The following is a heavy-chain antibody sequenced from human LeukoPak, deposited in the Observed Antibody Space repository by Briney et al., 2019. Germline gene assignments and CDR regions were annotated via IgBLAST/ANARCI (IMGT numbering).Heavy chain of an antibody. CDR1: GFTFSDYY. J-gene: IGHJ4*02. V-gene: IGHV3-11*06. Sequence: GGSLRLSCAASGFTFSDYYMSWIRQAPGKGLEWVSYISSNSSYTNYADSVKGRFTISRDNAKNSLYLQMNSLRAEDTAVYYCARDGQLERREGFDYWGQGTLVTVSS. CDR2: ISSNSSYT. D-gene: IGHD1-1*01. CDR3: ARDGQLERREGFDY.